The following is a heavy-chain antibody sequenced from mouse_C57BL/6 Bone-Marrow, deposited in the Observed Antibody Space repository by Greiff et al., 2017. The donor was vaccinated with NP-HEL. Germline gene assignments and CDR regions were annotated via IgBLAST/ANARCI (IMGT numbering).Heavy chain of an antibody. J-gene: IGHJ2*01. Sequence: VQLVESGAELAKPGASVKLSCKASGYTFTTYWMHWVKQRPGQGLEWIGYINPSSGYTKYNQKFKDKATLTADKSSSTAYMHLSSLTYEDSADYYCARVLRDSWGQGTTLTVSS. D-gene: IGHD1-1*01. CDR3: ARVLRDS. V-gene: IGHV1-7*01. CDR1: GYTFTTYW. CDR2: INPSSGYT.